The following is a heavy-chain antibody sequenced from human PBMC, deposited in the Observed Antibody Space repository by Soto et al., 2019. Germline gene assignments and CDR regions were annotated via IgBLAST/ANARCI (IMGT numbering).Heavy chain of an antibody. CDR2: INSDVSTT. V-gene: IGHV3-74*01. CDR1: GFTFSTYW. Sequence: GGSLRLSCAASGFTFSTYWMHWVRQAPGKGLVWVARINSDVSTTNYADSVKGRLTVSRDNAKNKLYLQMNSLRAEDTAVYYCAADYIYDSSVAGDFWGQGTLVTVSS. J-gene: IGHJ4*02. CDR3: AADYIYDSSVAGDF. D-gene: IGHD3-22*01.